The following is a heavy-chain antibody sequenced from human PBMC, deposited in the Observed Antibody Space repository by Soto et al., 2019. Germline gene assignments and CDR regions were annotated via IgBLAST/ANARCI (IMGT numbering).Heavy chain of an antibody. CDR3: AKFDDDYYYMDV. Sequence: GGSLRLSCAASGFTFNRYWMHWVRQAPGKGLVWVSRIKNDGSSTSYADSVKGRFSISRDNGKNTLYLQMNSLRVEDTAVYYCAKFDDDYYYMDVWGKGTTVTVSS. J-gene: IGHJ6*03. CDR1: GFTFNRYW. CDR2: IKNDGSST. D-gene: IGHD1-1*01. V-gene: IGHV3-74*01.